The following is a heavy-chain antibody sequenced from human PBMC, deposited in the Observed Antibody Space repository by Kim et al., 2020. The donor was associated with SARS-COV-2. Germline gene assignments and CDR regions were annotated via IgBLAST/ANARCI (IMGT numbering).Heavy chain of an antibody. CDR3: ARDYYGSGNFYFYYGMDV. CDR1: GGSISSGGYY. CDR2: IYYSGSS. Sequence: SETLSLTCTVSGGSISSGGYYWSWIRQHPGKGLEWIGYIYYSGSSNYNPSLKSRVTISVDTSKNQFSLKLSSVTAADTAVYYCARDYYGSGNFYFYYGMDVWGQGTTVTVSS. J-gene: IGHJ6*02. D-gene: IGHD3-10*01. V-gene: IGHV4-31*03.